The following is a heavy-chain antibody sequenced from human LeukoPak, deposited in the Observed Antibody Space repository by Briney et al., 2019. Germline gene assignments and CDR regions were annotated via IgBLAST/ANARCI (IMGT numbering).Heavy chain of an antibody. V-gene: IGHV3-48*04. CDR3: GSSSSTGVY. J-gene: IGHJ4*02. Sequence: GGSLRLSCAASGFTFSSYSMNWVRQAPGKGLEWVSYISSSSTIYYADSVKGRFTISRDNAKNSLYLQMNSLRAEDTAVYYCGSSSSTGVYWGQGTLVTVSS. D-gene: IGHD6-6*01. CDR2: ISSSSTI. CDR1: GFTFSSYS.